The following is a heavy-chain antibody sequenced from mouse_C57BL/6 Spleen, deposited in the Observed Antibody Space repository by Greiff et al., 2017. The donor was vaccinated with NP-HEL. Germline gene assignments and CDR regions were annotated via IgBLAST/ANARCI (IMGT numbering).Heavy chain of an antibody. J-gene: IGHJ3*01. CDR2: IYPGSGCT. CDR3: AYSLSRTGAY. Sequence: VQLQQSGAELVKPGASVKLSCKASGYTFTSYWITWVKQRPGQGLEWIGDIYPGSGCTNYNEKFKSKATLTVDTSSSTAYMQLSSLTSGDSAVYYGAYSLSRTGAYWGQGTLVTVSA. D-gene: IGHD3-1*01. V-gene: IGHV1-55*01. CDR1: GYTFTSYW.